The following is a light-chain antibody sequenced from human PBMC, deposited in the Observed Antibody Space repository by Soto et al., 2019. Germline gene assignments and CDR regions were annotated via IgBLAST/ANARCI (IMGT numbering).Light chain of an antibody. CDR3: QQYGSAPLT. Sequence: EVVLTQSPGALSLSPGERATLSCRASQSVRNSYLAWYQQKPGQAPRLLIYGASSRATGIPDRFSGSGSGTDFTLTISRLEPEDFAVYYCQQYGSAPLTFGGGTKVDIK. CDR1: QSVRNSY. CDR2: GAS. J-gene: IGKJ4*01. V-gene: IGKV3-20*01.